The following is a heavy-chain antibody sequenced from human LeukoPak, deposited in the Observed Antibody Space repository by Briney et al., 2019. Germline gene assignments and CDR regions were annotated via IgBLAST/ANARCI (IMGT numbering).Heavy chain of an antibody. V-gene: IGHV4-59*01. CDR2: ISYTGST. Sequence: SETLSLTCTVSGVSISPYFRSWMRQTPGKGLEWIGYISYTGSTNYNPALKSRVTISVDTSKNQFSLQLTSVTAADTAVYYCARDDYRGVTNFDPWGQGTLVTVSS. CDR3: ARDDYRGVTNFDP. D-gene: IGHD3-10*01. J-gene: IGHJ5*02. CDR1: GVSISPYF.